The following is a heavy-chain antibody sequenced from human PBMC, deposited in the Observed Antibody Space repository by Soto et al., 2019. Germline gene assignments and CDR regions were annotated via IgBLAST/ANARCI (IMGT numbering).Heavy chain of an antibody. CDR1: GYTFTNYA. V-gene: IGHV1-3*05. D-gene: IGHD3-10*01. CDR3: AREASSYYGSGIWRWFDP. J-gene: IGHJ5*02. Sequence: QAQLVQSGAEEKKPGASVKVSCKASGYTFTNYAMHWVRQAPGQRLEWMGWINGGNGITKYSQKFQGRVTFTRDTSATTAYMELSSLRSEDTALYYCAREASSYYGSGIWRWFDPWGQGTLVTVSS. CDR2: INGGNGIT.